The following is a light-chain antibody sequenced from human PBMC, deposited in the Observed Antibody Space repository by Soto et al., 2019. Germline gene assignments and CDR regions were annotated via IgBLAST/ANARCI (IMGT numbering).Light chain of an antibody. V-gene: IGLV1-51*01. CDR1: SSNIGKDY. CDR3: ATWDNSLTVGV. J-gene: IGLJ2*01. Sequence: QSVLTQPPSVSAAPGQKVTISCSGTSSNIGKDYVSWYQQVQGTAPKLLIYDNNKRPSGIPDRFSGSKSGTSATLGITGLQTGDDADYYCATWDNSLTVGVFGGGTKLTVL. CDR2: DNN.